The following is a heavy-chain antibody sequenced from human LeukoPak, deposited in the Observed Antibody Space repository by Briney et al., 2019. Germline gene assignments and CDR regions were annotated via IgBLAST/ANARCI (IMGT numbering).Heavy chain of an antibody. CDR3: ARVAYYDSSGYYFLDY. V-gene: IGHV4-61*10. CDR1: GNSISSGDYY. Sequence: PSETLSLTCTVSGNSISSGDYYWSWIRQPAGKGLEWIGYIYDSGSANYNPSLKSRVTTSVDTSTNQVSLKLTSVTAADTAVYYCARVAYYDSSGYYFLDYWGQGTLVTVSS. CDR2: IYDSGSA. D-gene: IGHD3-22*01. J-gene: IGHJ4*02.